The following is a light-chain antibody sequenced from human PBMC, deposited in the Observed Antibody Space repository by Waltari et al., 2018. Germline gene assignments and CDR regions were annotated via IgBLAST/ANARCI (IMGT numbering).Light chain of an antibody. CDR2: DGA. V-gene: IGLV2-11*01. CDR3: CSQTGRYTSVV. J-gene: IGLJ3*02. CDR1: SSGVGVYLY. Sequence: QSALTQPRSVSGSPGQSVTISCAGTSSGVGVYLYVSWFQQYSGKAPKLIIYDGANRPSGVPDRFSGSRSDNTASLTISGLQHEDEADYYCCSQTGRYTSVVFGGGTKLTVL.